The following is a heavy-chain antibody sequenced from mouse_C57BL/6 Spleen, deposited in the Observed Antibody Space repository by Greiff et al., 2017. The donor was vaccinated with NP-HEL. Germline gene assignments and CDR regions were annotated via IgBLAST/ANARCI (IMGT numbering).Heavy chain of an antibody. D-gene: IGHD6-1*01. CDR1: GFTFSSYG. V-gene: IGHV5-6*01. CDR3: ARRDSLYAMDY. Sequence: EVQGVESGGDLVKPGGSLKLSCAASGFTFSSYGMSWVRQTPDKRLEWVATISSGGSYTYYPDSVKGRFTISRDNAKNTLYLQMSSLKSEDTAMYYCARRDSLYAMDYWGQGTSVTVSS. CDR2: ISSGGSYT. J-gene: IGHJ4*01.